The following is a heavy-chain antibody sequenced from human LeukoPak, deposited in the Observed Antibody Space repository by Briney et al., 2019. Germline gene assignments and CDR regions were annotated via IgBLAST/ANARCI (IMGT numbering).Heavy chain of an antibody. V-gene: IGHV4-34*01. D-gene: IGHD4-17*01. CDR2: INHSGST. CDR3: ARVLDYGDYYSDY. CDR1: GGSFSGYY. J-gene: IGHJ4*02. Sequence: SETLSLTRGVYGGSFSGYYWSWIRQPPGKGLEWIGEINHSGSTNYNPSLKSRVTISVDTSKNQFSLKLSSVTAADTAVYYCARVLDYGDYYSDYWGQGTLVTVSS.